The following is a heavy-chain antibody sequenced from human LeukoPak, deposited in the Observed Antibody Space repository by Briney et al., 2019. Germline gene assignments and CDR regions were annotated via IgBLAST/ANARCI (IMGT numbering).Heavy chain of an antibody. D-gene: IGHD3-22*01. V-gene: IGHV4-39*01. CDR3: ARNPNYYDSSGYYNGDAFDI. Sequence: PSETLSLTCTVSGGSISSSSYYWGWIRQPPGKGLEWIGSIYYSGSTYYNPSLKSRVTMSVDTSKNQYSLKLSSVTAADTAVYYCARNPNYYDSSGYYNGDAFDIWGQGTMVTVSS. CDR2: IYYSGST. J-gene: IGHJ3*02. CDR1: GGSISSSSYY.